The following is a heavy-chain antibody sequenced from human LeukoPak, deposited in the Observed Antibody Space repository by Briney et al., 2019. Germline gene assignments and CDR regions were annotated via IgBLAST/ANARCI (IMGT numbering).Heavy chain of an antibody. D-gene: IGHD1/OR15-1a*01. J-gene: IGHJ4*02. CDR3: ARVRNNDPGFDY. V-gene: IGHV4-59*01. Sequence: PSETLSLTCTVSGGSISSYYWSWIRQPPGKELEWIGYIYYSGSTNYNPSLKSRVTISVDTSKNQFSLKLSSVTAADTAVYYCARVRNNDPGFDYWGQGTLVTVSS. CDR2: IYYSGST. CDR1: GGSISSYY.